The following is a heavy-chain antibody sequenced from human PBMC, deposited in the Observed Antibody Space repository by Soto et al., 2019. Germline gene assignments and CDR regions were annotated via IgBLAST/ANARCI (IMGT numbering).Heavy chain of an antibody. CDR3: ARLAPSGSEIPDAFDI. V-gene: IGHV4-59*08. D-gene: IGHD1-26*01. J-gene: IGHJ3*02. CDR1: GGSISSYY. CDR2: IYYSGST. Sequence: PSETLSLTCTVSGGSISSYYWSWIRQPPGKGLEWIGYIYYSGSTNYNPSLKSRVTISVDTSKNQFSLKLSSVTAADTAVYYCARLAPSGSEIPDAFDIWGQGTMVPVSS.